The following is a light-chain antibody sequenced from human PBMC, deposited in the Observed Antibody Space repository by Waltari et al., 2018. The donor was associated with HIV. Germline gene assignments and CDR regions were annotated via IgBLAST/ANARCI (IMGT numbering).Light chain of an antibody. CDR1: QNISHY. V-gene: IGKV1-39*01. CDR3: QQNYSSPT. CDR2: TAT. J-gene: IGKJ3*01. Sequence: DIQMTQSPSPLSASIGDSVTITCRASQNISHYLNWYQQKPGKAPTALISTATTLQSGVPLRFRGSGSGTDFTLTITSLRPDDFATYFCQQNYSSPTFGPGTTVDIK.